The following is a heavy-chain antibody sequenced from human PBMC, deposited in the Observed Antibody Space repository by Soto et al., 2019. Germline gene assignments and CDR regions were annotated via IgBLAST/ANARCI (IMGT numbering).Heavy chain of an antibody. V-gene: IGHV3-30*03. CDR2: TSYDGNNK. J-gene: IGHJ1*01. Sequence: QVQLVESGGGVVQPGRSLRLSCAAPRFIFISYGMHWVRQAPGKGLEWLAVTSYDGNNKYYGDSVKGRFIISRDESKNTLYLQMNSLRPEVTAMYYCASTVDTTMVTWALGNWGQGTLVTVSS. CDR1: RFIFISYG. CDR3: ASTVDTTMVTWALGN. D-gene: IGHD5-18*01.